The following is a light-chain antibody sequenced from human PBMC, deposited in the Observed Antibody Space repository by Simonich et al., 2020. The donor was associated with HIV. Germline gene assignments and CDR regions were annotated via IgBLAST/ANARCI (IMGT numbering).Light chain of an antibody. Sequence: DIVMTQSPDSLAVSLGERATINCKSSQSVLYSSNNKNYLAWYQQKPGQPPKLPIYWASTRESGVPDRFSGSGSGTDFALTISSLQAEDVAVYYCQQYYGPPLTFGGGTKVEIK. J-gene: IGKJ4*01. CDR3: QQYYGPPLT. CDR2: WAS. CDR1: QSVLYSSNNKNY. V-gene: IGKV4-1*01.